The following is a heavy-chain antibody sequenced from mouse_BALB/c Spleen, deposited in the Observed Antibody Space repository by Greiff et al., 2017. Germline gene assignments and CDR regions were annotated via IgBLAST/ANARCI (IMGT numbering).Heavy chain of an antibody. CDR3: ARPMLTGYYAMDY. Sequence: VQLKESGPGLVQPSQSLSITCTVSGFSLTSYGVHWVRQSPGKGLEWLGVIWSGGSTDYNAAFISRLSISKDNSKSQVFFKMNSLQANDTAIYYCARPMLTGYYAMDYWGQGTSVTVSS. CDR1: GFSLTSYG. D-gene: IGHD2-1*01. CDR2: IWSGGST. J-gene: IGHJ4*01. V-gene: IGHV2-2*02.